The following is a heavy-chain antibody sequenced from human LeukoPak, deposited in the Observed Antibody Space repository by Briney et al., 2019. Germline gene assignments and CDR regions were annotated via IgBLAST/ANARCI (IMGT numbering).Heavy chain of an antibody. CDR2: VYYTGST. CDR3: ARGYGTPSRGVWFDP. D-gene: IGHD3-10*01. V-gene: IGHV4-61*01. CDR1: GGSVSSDRFY. J-gene: IGHJ5*02. Sequence: SETLSLTCTVSGGSVSSDRFYWSWIRQPPGRALEWIGYVYYTGSTNYNPSLKSRVSISVDTSKNQFSLKLSSVTAADTAVYYCARGYGTPSRGVWFDPWGQGTLVTVSS.